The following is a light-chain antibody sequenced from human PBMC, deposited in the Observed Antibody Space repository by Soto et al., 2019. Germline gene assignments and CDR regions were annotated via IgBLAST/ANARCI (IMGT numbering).Light chain of an antibody. V-gene: IGLV2-23*03. CDR3: CSYAGSSTFE. CDR2: EGS. Sequence: QPASVSGSPGQSITISCTGTSSDVGSYNLVSWYQQHPGKAPKLMIYEGSKRPSGVSNRFSGSKSGNTASLTISGLQAEDEADYYCCSYAGSSTFEFGGGTQLTVL. CDR1: SSDVGSYNL. J-gene: IGLJ7*01.